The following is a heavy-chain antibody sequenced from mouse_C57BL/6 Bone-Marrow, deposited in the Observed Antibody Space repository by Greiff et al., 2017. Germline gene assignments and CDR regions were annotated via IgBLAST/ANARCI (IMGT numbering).Heavy chain of an antibody. Sequence: EVQLQQSGAELVRPGSSVKMSCKTSGYTFISYGINWVKQRPGQGLEWIGYFYIGNGYTEYNEKFKGKATLTSDTSSSTAYRQRSSLTADESAIYFSARGSRYSCYGFAYWGQGTRVTVAA. CDR1: GYTFISYG. V-gene: IGHV1-58*01. D-gene: IGHD2-12*01. CDR2: FYIGNGYT. J-gene: IGHJ3*01. CDR3: ARGSRYSCYGFAY.